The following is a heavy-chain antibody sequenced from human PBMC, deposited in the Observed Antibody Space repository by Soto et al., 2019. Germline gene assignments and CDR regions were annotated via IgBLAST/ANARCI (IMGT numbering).Heavy chain of an antibody. J-gene: IGHJ3*02. D-gene: IGHD6-19*01. CDR2: IWYDGSNI. CDR3: ARPRGAGTSTGYGFDI. V-gene: IGHV3-33*01. CDR1: GFTFGYSA. Sequence: GGSLRLSCAASGFTFGYSAMHWVRQAPGKGLEWVAVIWYDGSNIYYADSVKGRFTISRDNSKNTLYLQMNSLRAEDTAVYYCARPRGAGTSTGYGFDIWGQGTMVTVSS.